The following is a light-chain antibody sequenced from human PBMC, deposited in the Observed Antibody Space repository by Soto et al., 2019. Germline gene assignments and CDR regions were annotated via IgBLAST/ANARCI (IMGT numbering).Light chain of an antibody. CDR2: DAS. J-gene: IGKJ4*01. CDR3: QQYNRYSLT. V-gene: IGKV1-5*01. CDR1: QSINRL. Sequence: DIQMTQSPSTLSASVGDRVTITCRASQSINRLLAWYQQKPGQAPKLLIYDASNLESGVPSRFSGSGSGTEFALTISGLQPDDFGSYYCQQYNRYSLTFGGVTKVEIK.